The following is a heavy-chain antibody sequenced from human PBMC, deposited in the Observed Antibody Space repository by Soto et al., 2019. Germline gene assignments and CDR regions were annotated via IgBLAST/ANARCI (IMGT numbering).Heavy chain of an antibody. CDR2: IFSSGES. CDR3: AKDGRGSGSHYNSFGY. CDR1: GFTVSSTY. Sequence: GGSLRLSCAASGFTVSSTYMSWVRQAPGKGLEWVSIIFSSGESFYADSVKGRFTVSRDNAKNTLYLQMNSLRAEDTAVYYCAKDGRGSGSHYNSFGYWGQGTLVTVSS. D-gene: IGHD3-10*01. V-gene: IGHV3-53*01. J-gene: IGHJ4*02.